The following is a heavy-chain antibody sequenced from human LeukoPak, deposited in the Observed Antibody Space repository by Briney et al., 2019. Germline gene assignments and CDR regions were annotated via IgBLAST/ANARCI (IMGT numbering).Heavy chain of an antibody. CDR1: GGTFSSYA. CDR3: ARAFTWNDEFDY. CDR2: INPSSGST. J-gene: IGHJ4*02. D-gene: IGHD1-1*01. V-gene: IGHV1-46*01. Sequence: ASVKVSCKASGGTFSSYAISWVRQAPGQGLEWMGIINPSSGSTTYAQKFQGRVTMTRDTSTTTVYMELSSLRSDDTAVYYCARAFTWNDEFDYWGQGTLVTVSS.